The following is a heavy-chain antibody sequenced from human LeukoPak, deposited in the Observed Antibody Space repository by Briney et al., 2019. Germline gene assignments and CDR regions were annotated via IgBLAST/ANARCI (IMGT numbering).Heavy chain of an antibody. CDR2: IGTAGDT. J-gene: IGHJ6*02. D-gene: IGHD6-19*01. Sequence: PGGSLRLSCAASGFTFSSYDMHWVCQATGKGLEWVSAIGTAGDTYYPGSVKGRFTISRENAKNSLYLQMNSLRAGDTAVYYCARALAVAGGGMDVWGQGTTVTVSS. CDR1: GFTFSSYD. CDR3: ARALAVAGGGMDV. V-gene: IGHV3-13*01.